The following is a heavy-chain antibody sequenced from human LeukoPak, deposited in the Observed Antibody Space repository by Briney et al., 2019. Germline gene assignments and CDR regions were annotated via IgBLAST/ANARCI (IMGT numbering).Heavy chain of an antibody. J-gene: IGHJ3*02. CDR1: GFTFSSYA. D-gene: IGHD6-13*01. CDR2: ISGSGGSI. CDR3: ARARSSWYDPDAFDI. V-gene: IGHV3-23*01. Sequence: GGSLRLSCAASGFTFSSYAMSWVRQAPGKGLEWVSAISGSGGSIYYADSVKGRFTISRDNSKNTLYLQMNSQRAEDTAVYYCARARSSWYDPDAFDIWGQGTMVTVSS.